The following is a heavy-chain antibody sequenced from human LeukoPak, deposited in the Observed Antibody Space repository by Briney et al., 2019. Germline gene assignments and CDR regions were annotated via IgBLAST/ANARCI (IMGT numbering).Heavy chain of an antibody. D-gene: IGHD6-19*01. CDR1: GGSSSSSPYY. CDR3: ARHASVDGNWPRPLDY. CDR2: IYYSGST. Sequence: PSETLSLTCTVSGGSSSSSPYYWGWIRPPPGKGLEWIGNIYYSGSTYYNPPLKTRVTISVDTSKNQFSLKLTSVTSADTAVYYCARHASVDGNWPRPLDYWGQGSLVTVSS. J-gene: IGHJ4*02. V-gene: IGHV4-39*01.